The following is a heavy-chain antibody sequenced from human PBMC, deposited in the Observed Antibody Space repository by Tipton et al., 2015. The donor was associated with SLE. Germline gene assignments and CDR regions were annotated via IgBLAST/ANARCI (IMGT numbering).Heavy chain of an antibody. CDR2: IKQDGSEK. CDR1: GFTFSSYA. Sequence: SLRLSCAASGFTFSSYAMSWVRQAPGKGLEWVANIKQDGSEKYYVDSVKGRFTISRDNAKNSLYLQMNSLRAEDTAVYYCARDRSSGWGVYYYYMDVWGKGTTVTVSS. V-gene: IGHV3-7*03. J-gene: IGHJ6*03. D-gene: IGHD6-19*01. CDR3: ARDRSSGWGVYYYYMDV.